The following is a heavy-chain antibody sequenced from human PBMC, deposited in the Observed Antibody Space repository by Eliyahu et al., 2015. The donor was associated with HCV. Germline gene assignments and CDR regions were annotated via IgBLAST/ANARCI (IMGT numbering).Heavy chain of an antibody. CDR2: INPDGXT. V-gene: IGHV4-34*01. J-gene: IGHJ5*02. D-gene: IGHD6-19*01. CDR3: ARGGWADRCRS. CDR1: GGSFXGLY. Sequence: VQLQQWGAGLWKPSEPLSLTCAIXGGSFXGLYWSWIRQPPGKGXXXXGEINPDGXTVYSPSFKSRVTMSLDTSKNQXSLNLNSLTAADTAVYYCARGGWADRCRSWSQGTLVTVSS.